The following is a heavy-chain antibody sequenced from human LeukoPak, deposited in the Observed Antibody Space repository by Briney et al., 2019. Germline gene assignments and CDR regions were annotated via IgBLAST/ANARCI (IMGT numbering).Heavy chain of an antibody. J-gene: IGHJ4*02. D-gene: IGHD3-10*02. CDR1: GFTFTSYW. Sequence: GGSLRLSCEVSGFTFTSYWMSWVRQAPGKGLEWVASIKDGGSVKYYVDSMKGRFTISRDNAKNSLHLQMDSLRAEDTAVYYCARIQLFHGDFDYWGQGTPVTVSS. V-gene: IGHV3-7*03. CDR2: IKDGGSVK. CDR3: ARIQLFHGDFDY.